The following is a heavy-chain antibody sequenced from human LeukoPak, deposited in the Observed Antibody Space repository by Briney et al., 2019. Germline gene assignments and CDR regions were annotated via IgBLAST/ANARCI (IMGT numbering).Heavy chain of an antibody. CDR1: GFTFSSYW. CDR2: ISYDGSNK. V-gene: IGHV3-30-3*01. D-gene: IGHD3-22*01. CDR3: ARGARYYYDSSDSGPRHCDS. J-gene: IGHJ4*02. Sequence: GGSLRLSCAASGFTFSSYWMNWVRQAPGKGLEWVAVISYDGSNKYYADSVKGRFTISRDNSKNTLYLQMNSLRAEDTAVYYCARGARYYYDSSDSGPRHCDSWGQGTLVTVSS.